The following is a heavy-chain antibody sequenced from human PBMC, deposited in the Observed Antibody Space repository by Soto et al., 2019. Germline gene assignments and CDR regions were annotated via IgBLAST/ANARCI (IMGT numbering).Heavy chain of an antibody. CDR3: AREDSIIIPAVSDF. CDR2: ISKSDYT. V-gene: IGHV3-21*01. J-gene: IGHJ4*02. D-gene: IGHD2-2*01. CDR1: GFAFNNYG. Sequence: GGSLRLSCTVSGFAFNNYGINWVRQAPGKGLEWVSSISKSDYTYYSDSVKGRFTISRDNAKNSVSLQMNTLRVEDTAVYYCAREDSIIIPAVSDFWGQGTLVTVSS.